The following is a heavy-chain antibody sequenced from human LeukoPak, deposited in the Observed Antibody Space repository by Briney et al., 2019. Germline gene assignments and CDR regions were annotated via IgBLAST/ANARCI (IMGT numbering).Heavy chain of an antibody. CDR3: ARGGLNRLAAPLGY. D-gene: IGHD6-13*01. Sequence: GGSLRLSCAASGFTFSSYAMHWVRQAPGKGLEWVAVISYDGSTKYYADSVKGRFTISRDNSKNTLYLQMNSLRAEDTAVYYCARGGLNRLAAPLGYWGQGTLVTVSS. CDR1: GFTFSSYA. J-gene: IGHJ4*02. V-gene: IGHV3-30*04. CDR2: ISYDGSTK.